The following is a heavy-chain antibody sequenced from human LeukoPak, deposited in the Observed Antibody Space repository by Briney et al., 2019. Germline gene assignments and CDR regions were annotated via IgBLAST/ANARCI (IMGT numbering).Heavy chain of an antibody. D-gene: IGHD4-17*01. J-gene: IGHJ3*02. CDR1: GFTFSAYA. CDR3: ARDPNGDYIGAFDM. CDR2: IRGSGGSA. V-gene: IGHV3-23*01. Sequence: GGSLRLSCTASGFTFSAYAMMWVRQAPGKGPEWVSAIRGSGGSAFYADSVKRRFTISRDNSKYTMFLQMNSLRAEDTAVYYCARDPNGDYIGAFDMWGPGTMVTVSS.